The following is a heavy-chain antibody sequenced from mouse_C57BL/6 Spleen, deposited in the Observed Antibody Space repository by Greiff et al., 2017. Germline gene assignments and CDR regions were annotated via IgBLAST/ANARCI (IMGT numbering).Heavy chain of an antibody. Sequence: QVQLQQPGAELVQPGASVKVSCKASGYTFTSYWMHWVKQRPGQGLEWIGRIHPSDSDTNYNQKFKGKATLTVDKSSSTAYKQLSSLTSEDSAVYYGAMNYDGSSFPLDYWGQGTTLTVSS. CDR3: AMNYDGSSFPLDY. V-gene: IGHV1-74*01. J-gene: IGHJ2*01. CDR2: IHPSDSDT. D-gene: IGHD1-1*01. CDR1: GYTFTSYW.